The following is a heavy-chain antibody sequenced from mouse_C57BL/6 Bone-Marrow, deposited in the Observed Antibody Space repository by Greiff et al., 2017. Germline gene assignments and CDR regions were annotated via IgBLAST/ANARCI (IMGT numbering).Heavy chain of an antibody. V-gene: IGHV1-80*01. CDR2: IYPGDGDT. CDR3: ARWGYDGYYGGFAY. Sequence: VQLQQSGAELVKPGASVKISCKASGYAFSSYWMNWVKQRPGKGLEWIGQIYPGDGDTNYNGKFKGKATLTADKSSSTAYMQLSSLTSEDSAFYFCARWGYDGYYGGFAYWGQGTLVTVSA. CDR1: GYAFSSYW. D-gene: IGHD2-3*01. J-gene: IGHJ3*01.